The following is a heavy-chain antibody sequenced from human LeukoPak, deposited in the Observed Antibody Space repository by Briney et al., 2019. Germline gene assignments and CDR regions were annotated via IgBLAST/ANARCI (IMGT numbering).Heavy chain of an antibody. J-gene: IGHJ4*02. Sequence: PGGSLRLSCAASGFTFSSYGMHWVRQAPGKGLEWVAVIWYDGSNKYYADSVKGRFTISRDNSKNTLYLQMNSLRAEDTAVYYCARDGRPSGDFDYWGQGTLVTVSS. V-gene: IGHV3-33*01. CDR3: ARDGRPSGDFDY. CDR2: IWYDGSNK. CDR1: GFTFSSYG. D-gene: IGHD6-6*01.